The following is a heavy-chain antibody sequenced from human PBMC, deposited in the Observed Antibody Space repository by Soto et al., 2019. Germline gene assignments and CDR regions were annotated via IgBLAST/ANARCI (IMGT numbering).Heavy chain of an antibody. CDR2: IYPGDSDT. V-gene: IGHV5-51*01. D-gene: IGHD4-17*01. CDR3: ARTPGDYGDYFADY. J-gene: IGHJ4*02. Sequence: GESLKISCKGSGYTLTTYWIGWVRQMPGKGLEWMGIIYPGDSDTRYSPSFQGQVTISADKSISTAYLQWSGLKASDTAMYYCARTPGDYGDYFADYWGQGTLVTVSS. CDR1: GYTLTTYW.